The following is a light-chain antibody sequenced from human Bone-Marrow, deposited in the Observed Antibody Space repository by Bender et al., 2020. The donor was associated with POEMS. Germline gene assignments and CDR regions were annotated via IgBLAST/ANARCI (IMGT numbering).Light chain of an antibody. Sequence: QSALTQPASVSGSPGQSITISCTGSSSDVGSDNLVCWYQQSPGKAPKLLIYDVTKRPSGVPDRFSGSRSGNTASLTISGLQAEDEAEYYCCSYADTYTYVFGTGTNVTVL. J-gene: IGLJ1*01. CDR1: SSDVGSDNL. CDR3: CSYADTYTYV. V-gene: IGLV2-23*02. CDR2: DVT.